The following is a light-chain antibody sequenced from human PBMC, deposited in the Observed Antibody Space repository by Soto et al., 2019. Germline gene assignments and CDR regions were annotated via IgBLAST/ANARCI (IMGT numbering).Light chain of an antibody. CDR2: LGS. J-gene: IGKJ1*01. V-gene: IGKV2-28*01. CDR1: QSLRHSNGFNY. CDR3: MQALQTPWT. Sequence: DIVMTQSPLSLTVTPGEPASISCRSSQSLRHSNGFNYLDWYLQKPGQSPQLLIYLGSNRASGVPDRFSGSGSGTDFTLRISRVEAEDVGIYYCMQALQTPWTLGQGTKVDSK.